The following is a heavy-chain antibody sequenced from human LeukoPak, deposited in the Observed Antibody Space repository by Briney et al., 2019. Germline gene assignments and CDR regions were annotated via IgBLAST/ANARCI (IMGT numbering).Heavy chain of an antibody. D-gene: IGHD3-10*01. CDR3: AKDLHIPGIFDY. J-gene: IGHJ4*02. Sequence: GGSLRLSCAASGFTFSSYGMSWVRQAPGKGLECVSSISGSGGSTYYADSVKGRFTISRDNSKNTLYLQMNSLTAEDTAIYYCAKDLHIPGIFDYWGQGTLVTVSS. CDR1: GFTFSSYG. CDR2: ISGSGGST. V-gene: IGHV3-23*01.